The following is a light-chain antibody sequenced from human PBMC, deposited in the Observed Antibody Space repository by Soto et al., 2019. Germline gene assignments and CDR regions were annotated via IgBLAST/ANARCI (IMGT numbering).Light chain of an antibody. CDR1: ISDIGAYDY. Sequence: QSALVPPQPASVSGSPGQSITVSCTGTISDIGAYDYVSWYQQHPGTAPKLILYEVNNRPSGVSNRFSGSKSGNTASLIISGIQTEDEANYYCSAYTTSNTLIFGTGTKVT. J-gene: IGLJ1*01. V-gene: IGLV2-14*01. CDR2: EVN. CDR3: SAYTTSNTLI.